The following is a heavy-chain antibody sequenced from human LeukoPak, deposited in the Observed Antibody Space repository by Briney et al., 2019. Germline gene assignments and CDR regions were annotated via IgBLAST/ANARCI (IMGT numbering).Heavy chain of an antibody. D-gene: IGHD3-22*01. J-gene: IGHJ3*02. CDR2: ISAYNGNT. CDR1: GYTFTIYG. CDR3: ARSLITYYYDSSGYSDAFDI. V-gene: IGHV1-18*01. Sequence: ASVKVSFKASGYTFTIYGISWVRQAPGQGQEWMGWISAYNGNTNYAQKLQGRVTMTTDTSTSTAYMELRSLRSDDTAVYYCARSLITYYYDSSGYSDAFDIWGQGTMVTVSS.